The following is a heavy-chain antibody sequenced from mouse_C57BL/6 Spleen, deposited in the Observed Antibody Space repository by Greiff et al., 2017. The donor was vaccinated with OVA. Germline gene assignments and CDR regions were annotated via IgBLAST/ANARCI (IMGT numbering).Heavy chain of an antibody. CDR1: GYSITSGYY. J-gene: IGHJ2*01. Sequence: EVKVEESGPGLVKPSQSLSLTCSVTGYSITSGYYWNWIRQYPGNKLEWMGYISYDGSNNYNPSLKNRISITRDTSKNQFFLKLNSVTTEDTATYYCARDEDYYGSLDYWGQGTTLTVSS. CDR2: ISYDGSN. V-gene: IGHV3-6*01. CDR3: ARDEDYYGSLDY. D-gene: IGHD1-1*01.